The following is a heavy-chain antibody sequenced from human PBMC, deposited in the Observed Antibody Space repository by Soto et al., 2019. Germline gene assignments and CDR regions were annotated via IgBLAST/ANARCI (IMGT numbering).Heavy chain of an antibody. CDR1: GYTFTSYY. V-gene: IGHV1-46*01. CDR2: INPSGGST. Sequence: GASVKVSCKXSGYTFTSYYMHWVRQAPGQGLEWMGIINPSGGSTSYAQKFQGRVTMTRDTSTSTAYMELSSLRSEDTAVYYCAAYDSSGYYYPLGFDPWGQGILVTVSS. J-gene: IGHJ5*02. CDR3: AAYDSSGYYYPLGFDP. D-gene: IGHD3-22*01.